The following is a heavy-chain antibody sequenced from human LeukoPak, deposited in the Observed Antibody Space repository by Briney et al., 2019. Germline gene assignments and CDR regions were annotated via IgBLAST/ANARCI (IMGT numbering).Heavy chain of an antibody. Sequence: ASVKVSCKASGYTFTSYGISWVRQAPGQGLEWMGWISAYNGNTNYAQKLQGRVTMTTDTSTSTAYMELRSLRSDDTAVYYCAAGRQQLDPPRYYYGMDVWGQGTTVTVSS. J-gene: IGHJ6*02. CDR1: GYTFTSYG. CDR3: AAGRQQLDPPRYYYGMDV. CDR2: ISAYNGNT. V-gene: IGHV1-18*01. D-gene: IGHD6-13*01.